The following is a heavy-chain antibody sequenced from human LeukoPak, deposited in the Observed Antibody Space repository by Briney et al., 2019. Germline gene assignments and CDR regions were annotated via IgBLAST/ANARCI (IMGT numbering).Heavy chain of an antibody. J-gene: IGHJ5*02. Sequence: SETLSLTCTLRGDSISSSSYYWGWIRQPPGKGLEWIGRIYTSGSTNSNPSLKSRVTTSVDTSKNQFSLKLSSVTAADTAVYYCARETRISYCSSTSCYTHNWFDPWGQGTLVTVSS. CDR3: ARETRISYCSSTSCYTHNWFDP. CDR2: IYTSGST. CDR1: GDSISSSSYY. D-gene: IGHD2-2*02. V-gene: IGHV4-39*07.